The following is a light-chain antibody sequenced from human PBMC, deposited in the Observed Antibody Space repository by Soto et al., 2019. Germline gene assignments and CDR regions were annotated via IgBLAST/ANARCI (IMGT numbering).Light chain of an antibody. Sequence: QAVVTQPPSASVTPGQRITISCSGSSSNIRSSPVNWYQQLPGAATRLLIYTNTQRPSGVPDRFSGSKSATSASLAIRGLQSEDEAVYDCAVWDDSLGGLFGGGTKLTVL. V-gene: IGLV1-44*01. CDR1: SSNIRSSP. CDR2: TNT. CDR3: AVWDDSLGGL. J-gene: IGLJ2*01.